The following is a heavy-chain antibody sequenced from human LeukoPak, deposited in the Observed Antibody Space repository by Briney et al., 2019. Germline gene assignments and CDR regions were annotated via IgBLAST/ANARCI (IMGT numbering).Heavy chain of an antibody. CDR3: ARQSSLGIVVVITTFFDY. Sequence: SETLSLTCTVSGGSITSYYWSWIRQPPGKGLELIGFFYYSGSTYYNPSLKSRVTISVDTSKNQFSLKLSSVTAADTAVYYCARQSSLGIVVVITTFFDYWGQGTLVTVSS. CDR2: FYYSGST. J-gene: IGHJ4*02. D-gene: IGHD3-22*01. CDR1: GGSITSYY. V-gene: IGHV4-59*08.